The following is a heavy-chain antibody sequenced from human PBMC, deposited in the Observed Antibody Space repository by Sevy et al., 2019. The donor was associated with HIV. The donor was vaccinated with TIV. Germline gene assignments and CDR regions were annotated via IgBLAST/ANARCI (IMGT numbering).Heavy chain of an antibody. Sequence: SETLSLTCAVYGESFSNYYWSWMRLSPGKGLESIGEIDHSGRSDYNPSLKSRVTMSVDTSKNQFSLKLTSVTAADTAVYYCARGPKPLRSDYGDYRGVGYYFDSWGQRTLVTVSS. V-gene: IGHV4-34*01. J-gene: IGHJ4*02. CDR2: IDHSGRS. CDR3: ARGPKPLRSDYGDYRGVGYYFDS. CDR1: GESFSNYY. D-gene: IGHD4-17*01.